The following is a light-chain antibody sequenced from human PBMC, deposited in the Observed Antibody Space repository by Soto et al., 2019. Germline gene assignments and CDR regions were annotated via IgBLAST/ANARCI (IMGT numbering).Light chain of an antibody. Sequence: SHRTQSPSTLSSSVGYRVTITCRASQSVSKWLAWYQQQPGKAPKLLIYDASTLESGVPARFSGSGSGTEFTLTINSLQSDDFATYYCQQYETYSPTFGQGAKVDIK. CDR2: DAS. J-gene: IGKJ1*01. V-gene: IGKV1-5*01. CDR3: QQYETYSPT. CDR1: QSVSKW.